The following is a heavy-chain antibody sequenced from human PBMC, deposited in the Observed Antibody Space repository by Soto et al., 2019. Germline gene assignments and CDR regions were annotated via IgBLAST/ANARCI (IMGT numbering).Heavy chain of an antibody. CDR2: IYSSGST. V-gene: IGHV4-4*07. Sequence: QVQLQESGPGLVKPSETLSLTCTVSGGSISNYYWSWIRQPAGKGLEWIGRIYSSGSTNYRSSLKSRDATSVDTSKIQFSLKLSAASAAGTVVYYCAGSPSLYSESYYNYFDYWGQGTLVTGSS. D-gene: IGHD1-26*01. J-gene: IGHJ4*02. CDR3: AGSPSLYSESYYNYFDY. CDR1: GGSISNYY.